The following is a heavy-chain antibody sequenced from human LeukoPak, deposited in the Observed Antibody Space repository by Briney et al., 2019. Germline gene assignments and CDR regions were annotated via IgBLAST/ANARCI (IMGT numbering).Heavy chain of an antibody. CDR1: GGSISSSSYY. Sequence: PSDTLSLTCTVSGGSISSSSYYWGWLRQPPGKGLEWIGSIYYSGSTYYNPSLKSRVTISIDTFKNQFSLKLSSVTAADTAVYYCARDGLSYGSGWLGVDYWGQGTLVTVSS. D-gene: IGHD6-19*01. V-gene: IGHV4-39*07. CDR3: ARDGLSYGSGWLGVDY. CDR2: IYYSGST. J-gene: IGHJ4*02.